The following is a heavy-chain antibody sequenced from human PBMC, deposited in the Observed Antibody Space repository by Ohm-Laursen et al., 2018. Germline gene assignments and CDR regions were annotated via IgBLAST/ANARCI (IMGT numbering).Heavy chain of an antibody. CDR1: GFTFKNYD. Sequence: SLRLSCAASGFTFKNYDMTWVRQAPGKGLEWVSGISDGGDSTYYADSVKGRFTISRDNSKNTLFLQMNSLRAEETALYYCANSHGWSRGTNAFDIWGQGTVVTVSS. J-gene: IGHJ3*02. D-gene: IGHD6-19*01. CDR3: ANSHGWSRGTNAFDI. CDR2: ISDGGDST. V-gene: IGHV3-23*01.